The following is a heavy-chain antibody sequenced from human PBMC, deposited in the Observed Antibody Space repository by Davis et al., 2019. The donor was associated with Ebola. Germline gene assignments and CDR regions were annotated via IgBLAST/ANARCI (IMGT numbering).Heavy chain of an antibody. J-gene: IGHJ4*02. CDR2: INHSGST. CDR3: ARGFGDQQIYDY. CDR1: VGSFSGYY. Sequence: MPSETLSLTCAVYVGSFSGYYWTWVRQPPGRGLEWIGEINHSGSTNYNPSLKSRVTISSDTSKNQFSLRLDSVTAADTAVYFCARGFGDQQIYDYWGQGSLVTVSS. D-gene: IGHD2-2*01. V-gene: IGHV4-34*01.